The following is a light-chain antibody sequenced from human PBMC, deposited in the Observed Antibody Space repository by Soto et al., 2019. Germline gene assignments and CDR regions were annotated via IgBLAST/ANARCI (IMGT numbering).Light chain of an antibody. CDR1: QSVTSTY. CDR2: GAS. CDR3: QQYGSLPIT. Sequence: EIVLTQSPGTLSLSPGERATLSCRASQSVTSTYLAWYQQKPGQAPRLLIYGASTRAPGIPDRFSGSGSGTDFTVTISRLEPEDFAVYHCQQYGSLPITFGQGTRLE. V-gene: IGKV3-20*01. J-gene: IGKJ5*01.